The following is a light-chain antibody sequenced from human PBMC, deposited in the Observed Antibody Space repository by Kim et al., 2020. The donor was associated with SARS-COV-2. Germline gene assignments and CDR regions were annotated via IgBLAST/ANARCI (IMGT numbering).Light chain of an antibody. Sequence: PGQSITISCTGTRSDIGTFNYVSWYQQHPGQAPNLMIYDVTTRPSGVSNRFSGSKSGDTASLTISGLQAEDEADYYCSSYINSRAVFGGGTQLTVL. CDR3: SSYINSRAV. CDR1: RSDIGTFNY. J-gene: IGLJ2*01. CDR2: DVT. V-gene: IGLV2-14*03.